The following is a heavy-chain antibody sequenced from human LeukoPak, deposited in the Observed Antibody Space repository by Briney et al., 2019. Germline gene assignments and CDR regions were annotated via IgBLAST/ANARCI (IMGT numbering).Heavy chain of an antibody. V-gene: IGHV2-5*02. CDR2: IYWDDDK. D-gene: IGHD4/OR15-4a*01. CDR1: GFSLTSGGEG. J-gene: IGHJ4*02. Sequence: ESGPTLVKPTQTLTLTCSFPGFSLTSGGEGVAWIRQPPGKAPERLALIYWDDDKRFRPSLQNRLTVSKDTSKNQVVLSMTKMDPLDTGTYYCAHTRHGATPTRLDFWGQGILVVVS. CDR3: AHTRHGATPTRLDF.